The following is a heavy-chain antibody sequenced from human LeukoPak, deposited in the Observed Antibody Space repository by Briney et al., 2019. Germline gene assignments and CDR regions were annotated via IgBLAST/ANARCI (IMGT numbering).Heavy chain of an antibody. V-gene: IGHV4-61*05. Sequence: SETLSFTCTVSGGSISSSSYYWTWIRQSPGKGLEYIGYIYYSGGTSYNPSLTSRVTFSVDTSMNQFSLELRSVTAADTAVYYCARHGYYYDSSGYYTIFDYWGQGTLVTVSS. J-gene: IGHJ4*02. CDR2: IYYSGGT. CDR1: GGSISSSSYY. D-gene: IGHD3-22*01. CDR3: ARHGYYYDSSGYYTIFDY.